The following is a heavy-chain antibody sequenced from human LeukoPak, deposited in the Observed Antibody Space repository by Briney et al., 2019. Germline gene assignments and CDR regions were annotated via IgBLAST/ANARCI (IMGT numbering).Heavy chain of an antibody. CDR1: GSTFSSYW. V-gene: IGHV3-74*01. CDR3: ARAVPGYFFDS. CDR2: INTDGSST. J-gene: IGHJ4*02. Sequence: RPGGSLRLSCAASGSTFSSYWMHWVRHAPGVGLVWVSRINTDGSSTSYADSVKGRFTISRDSAKNTLYLQMNSLRAEDTAVYYCARAVPGYFFDSWGQGTLVTVSS. D-gene: IGHD3-10*01.